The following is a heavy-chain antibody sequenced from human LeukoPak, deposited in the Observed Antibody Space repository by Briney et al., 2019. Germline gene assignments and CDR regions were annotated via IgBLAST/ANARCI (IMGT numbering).Heavy chain of an antibody. V-gene: IGHV4-59*01. J-gene: IGHJ6*03. Sequence: PSETVSLTCAVSGGSISSYYWSWIRQPPGKGLEWIGYICYSGSTSYNPSLKSRVTISVDTSKNQFSLKLSSVTAADTAVYYCARVLRYFDWLSPPDYYYYYMDVWGKGTTVTISS. CDR1: GGSISSYY. CDR2: ICYSGST. D-gene: IGHD3-9*01. CDR3: ARVLRYFDWLSPPDYYYYYMDV.